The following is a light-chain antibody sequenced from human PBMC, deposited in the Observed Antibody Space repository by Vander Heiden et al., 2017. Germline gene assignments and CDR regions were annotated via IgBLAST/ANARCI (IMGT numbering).Light chain of an antibody. CDR2: AAS. Sequence: AIRMTQSQSSCSASTGDRVTITCRASQGISSYLAWYQQKPGKAPKLLIYAASTLQSGVPSRFSGSGSGTDFTLTISCLQSEDFATYYCQQDYSYPIPFGQGTQLEIK. J-gene: IGKJ5*01. V-gene: IGKV1-8*01. CDR3: QQDYSYPIP. CDR1: QGISSY.